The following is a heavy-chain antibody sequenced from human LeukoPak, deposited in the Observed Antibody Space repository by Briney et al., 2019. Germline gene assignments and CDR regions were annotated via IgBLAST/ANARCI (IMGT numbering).Heavy chain of an antibody. D-gene: IGHD1-1*01. J-gene: IGHJ3*02. Sequence: GGSLRLSCAASGFTVSSNYMSWVRQAPGKGLEWVSAISASGDVTFYADSLRGRFTISRDNSKGTLYLQMNGLRAEDTAIFYCAKSLFTSATGTGRAFHIWGQGTRVTVSS. CDR3: AKSLFTSATGTGRAFHI. CDR1: GFTVSSNY. V-gene: IGHV3-23*01. CDR2: ISASGDVT.